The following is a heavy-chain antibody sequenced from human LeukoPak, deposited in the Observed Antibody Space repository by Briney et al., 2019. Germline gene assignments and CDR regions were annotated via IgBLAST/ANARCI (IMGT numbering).Heavy chain of an antibody. J-gene: IGHJ4*02. CDR2: IRYDGSNK. CDR1: GFTFSSYG. D-gene: IGHD6-13*01. Sequence: PGGSLRLSCAASGFTFSSYGMHWVRQAPGKGLEWVAFIRYDGSNKYYADSVKGRFTISRDNSRNTLYLQMNSLRAEDTAVYYCAKGGYSSRRGTDYWGQGTLVTVSS. V-gene: IGHV3-30*02. CDR3: AKGGYSSRRGTDY.